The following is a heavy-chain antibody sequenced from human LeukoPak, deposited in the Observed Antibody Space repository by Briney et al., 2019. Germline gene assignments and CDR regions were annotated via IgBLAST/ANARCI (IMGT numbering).Heavy chain of an antibody. CDR3: AKAPKSGYYNY. D-gene: IGHD3-22*01. CDR2: ISGSGGST. Sequence: GGSLRLSCAASGFTFSSYAMSWVRQAPGKGLEWVSAISGSGGSTYYADSLKGRFTISRDNSKNTLYLQMNSLRAEDTAVYYCAKAPKSGYYNYWGQGTLVTVSS. V-gene: IGHV3-23*01. J-gene: IGHJ4*02. CDR1: GFTFSSYA.